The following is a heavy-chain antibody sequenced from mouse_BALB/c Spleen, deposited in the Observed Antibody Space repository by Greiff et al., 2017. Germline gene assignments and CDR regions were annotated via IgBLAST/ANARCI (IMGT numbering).Heavy chain of an antibody. J-gene: IGHJ4*01. CDR1: GYSITSDYA. V-gene: IGHV3-2*02. CDR2: ISYSGST. D-gene: IGHD2-3*01. Sequence: EVKLQESGPGLVKPSQSLSLTCTVTGYSITSDYAWNWIRQFPGNKLEWMGYISYSGSTSYNPSLKSRISITRDTSKNQFFLQLNSVTTEDTATYYCARFSDGYYDAMDYWGQGTSVTVSS. CDR3: ARFSDGYYDAMDY.